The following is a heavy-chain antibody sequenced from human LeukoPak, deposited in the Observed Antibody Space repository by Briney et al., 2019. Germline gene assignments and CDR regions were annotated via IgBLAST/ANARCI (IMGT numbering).Heavy chain of an antibody. CDR3: ARRCGGSWFDP. CDR1: GYSFTNHW. D-gene: IGHD3-10*01. Sequence: GESLEISCKGSGYSFTNHWIVWVRQMPGKGLEWMGIIYPGDSDTRYSPSFQGQVTISADKSISTAYLQWSSLKASDTAMYYCARRCGGSWFDPWGQGTLVTVSS. V-gene: IGHV5-51*01. J-gene: IGHJ5*02. CDR2: IYPGDSDT.